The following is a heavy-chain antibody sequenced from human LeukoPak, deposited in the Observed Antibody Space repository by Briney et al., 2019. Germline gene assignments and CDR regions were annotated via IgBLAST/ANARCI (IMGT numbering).Heavy chain of an antibody. CDR3: ARDATRGYFDY. J-gene: IGHJ4*02. V-gene: IGHV4-61*01. CDR2: IYYSGST. CDR1: GGSVSSGSYY. D-gene: IGHD5-12*01. Sequence: SETLSLTCTVSGGSVSSGSYYWSWIRQPPGKGLEWIGYIYYSGSTNYNPSLKSRVTISVDTSKNQFSLKLSCVTAADTAVYYCARDATRGYFDYWGQGTLVTVSS.